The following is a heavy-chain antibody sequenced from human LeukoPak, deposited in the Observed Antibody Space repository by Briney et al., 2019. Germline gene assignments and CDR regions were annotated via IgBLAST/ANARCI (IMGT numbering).Heavy chain of an antibody. D-gene: IGHD2-15*01. J-gene: IGHJ3*02. CDR1: GGSFSGFY. CDR2: INHSGST. Sequence: PSETLSLTCSVYGGSFSGFYWNWIRQPPGKGLEWIGEINHSGSTHYSPSLKSRLSISVDPSKNQFSLKLSSVTAADTAVYYCARVPSDYCSGGSCCSEDAFDIWGQGTMVTVSS. CDR3: ARVPSDYCSGGSCCSEDAFDI. V-gene: IGHV4-34*01.